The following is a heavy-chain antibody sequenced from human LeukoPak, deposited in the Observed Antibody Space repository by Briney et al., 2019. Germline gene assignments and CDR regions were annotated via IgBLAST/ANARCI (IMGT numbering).Heavy chain of an antibody. D-gene: IGHD6-13*01. CDR2: IYTSGST. Sequence: PSQTLSLTCTVSGGSISSGSYYWRWIRQPAGKGLEWIGRIYTSGSTNYNPSLKSRVTISVDTSKNQFSLKLSSVTAADTAVYYCARGSGSSSWYVWLFDYWGQGTLVTVSS. V-gene: IGHV4-61*02. CDR1: GGSISSGSYY. CDR3: ARGSGSSSWYVWLFDY. J-gene: IGHJ4*02.